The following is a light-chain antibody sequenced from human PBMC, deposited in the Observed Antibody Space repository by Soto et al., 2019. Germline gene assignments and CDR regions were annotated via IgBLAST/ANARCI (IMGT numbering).Light chain of an antibody. CDR3: SSYTRSSTSYV. Sequence: QSALTQPASASGSPGQSITISCTGTSSDVGGYNYVSWYQQHPGKAPKLMIYEVSNRPSRVSNRFSGSKSGNTASLTISGLQGEDEADYYCSSYTRSSTSYVFGTGTKVTVL. J-gene: IGLJ1*01. CDR2: EVS. V-gene: IGLV2-14*01. CDR1: SSDVGGYNY.